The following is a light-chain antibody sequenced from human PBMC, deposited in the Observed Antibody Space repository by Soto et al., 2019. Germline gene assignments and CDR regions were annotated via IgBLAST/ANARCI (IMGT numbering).Light chain of an antibody. CDR3: QQYSNWPPIT. Sequence: EVVLTQSPGILSLSPGERATLSCRASQSVSSKLAWYQQKPGQAPRLLISGTSSRATGIPDRFSGSGSGTDFTLTINRLEPEDFAVYYCQQYSNWPPITFGQGTRLEI. CDR1: QSVSSK. CDR2: GTS. V-gene: IGKV3-20*01. J-gene: IGKJ5*01.